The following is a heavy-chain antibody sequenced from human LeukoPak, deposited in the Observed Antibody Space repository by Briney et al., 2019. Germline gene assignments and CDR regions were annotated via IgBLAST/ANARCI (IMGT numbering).Heavy chain of an antibody. J-gene: IGHJ4*02. Sequence: SETLSLTCTVSGGSISSYYWSGIWQPPGKGLEWIGYIYYSGSINYNPSLKSRVTISVDTSKNQFSLKLRSVTAADTAVYYCARYSGSYSVFDYWGQGTLVTVSS. D-gene: IGHD1-26*01. V-gene: IGHV4-59*08. CDR1: GGSISSYY. CDR2: IYYSGSI. CDR3: ARYSGSYSVFDY.